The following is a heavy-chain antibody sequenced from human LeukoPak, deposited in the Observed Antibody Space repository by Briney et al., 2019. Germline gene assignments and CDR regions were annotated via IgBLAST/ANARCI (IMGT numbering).Heavy chain of an antibody. CDR1: GYTFTGYY. CDR2: INPNSGGT. CDR3: ARMDSSSWSNYYYYGMDA. D-gene: IGHD6-13*01. V-gene: IGHV1-2*02. J-gene: IGHJ6*02. Sequence: ASVKVSCKASGYTFTGYYMHWVRQAPGQGLEWMGWINPNSGGTNYAQKFQGRVTMTRDTSISTAYMELSRLRSDDTAVYYCARMDSSSWSNYYYYGMDAWGQGTTVTVSS.